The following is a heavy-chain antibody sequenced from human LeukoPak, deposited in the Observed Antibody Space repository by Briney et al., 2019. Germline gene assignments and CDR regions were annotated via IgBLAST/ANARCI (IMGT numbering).Heavy chain of an antibody. CDR2: MNPSSGNT. V-gene: IGHV1-8*01. J-gene: IGHJ6*02. D-gene: IGHD3-10*01. Sequence: ASVKVSCKASGYTFTSYDINWVRQATGQGLEWMGWMNPSSGNTGYAQKFQGRVTMTRNTSISTAYMELSSLRSEDTAVYYCARVKLLLWFGELSLDGMDVWGQGTTVTVSS. CDR1: GYTFTSYD. CDR3: ARVKLLLWFGELSLDGMDV.